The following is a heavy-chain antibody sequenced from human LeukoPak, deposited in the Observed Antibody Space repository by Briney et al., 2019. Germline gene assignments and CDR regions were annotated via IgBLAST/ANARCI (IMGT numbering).Heavy chain of an antibody. V-gene: IGHV3-23*01. CDR2: ISGSGGST. J-gene: IGHJ4*02. Sequence: GGSLRLSCAASGFTFSSYAMSWVRQAPGKGLEWVSAISGSGGSTYYADSVKGRFTISRDNSKNTLYLQMNSLRAEDTAVYYCAKGLTMIVVVIPNPYYFDYWGQGTLVTVSS. CDR1: GFTFSSYA. D-gene: IGHD3-22*01. CDR3: AKGLTMIVVVIPNPYYFDY.